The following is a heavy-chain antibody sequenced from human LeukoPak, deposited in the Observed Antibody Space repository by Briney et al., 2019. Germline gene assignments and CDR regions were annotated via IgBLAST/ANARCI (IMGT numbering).Heavy chain of an antibody. CDR1: GGSISSSRYY. Sequence: PSETLSLTCTVSGGSISSSRYYWGWIRQPPGKGLEWIGSIHYSGSIYYNPSLKSRVTISVDTSKNQFSLKLSSVTAADTAVYYCARHAAPQYYYGSGSPNRPFDYWGQGTLVTVSS. CDR2: IHYSGSI. V-gene: IGHV4-39*01. J-gene: IGHJ4*02. CDR3: ARHAAPQYYYGSGSPNRPFDY. D-gene: IGHD3-10*01.